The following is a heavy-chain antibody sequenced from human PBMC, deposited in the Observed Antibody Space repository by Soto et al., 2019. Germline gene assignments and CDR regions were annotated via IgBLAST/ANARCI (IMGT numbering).Heavy chain of an antibody. V-gene: IGHV3-15*05. CDR2: IKSKSAGETT. CDR1: GFSLRTTW. CDR3: STGSPFSGSVFDY. Sequence: EVQLVESGGGLVKPGGSLRLSCEASGFSLRTTWMAGVRQAPGKGLEWVGRIKSKSAGETTDYADPVKGRFTISRDDSKDTLYLHMDSLETGDTAVYYCSTGSPFSGSVFDYWGQGTLVTVSS. D-gene: IGHD1-26*01. J-gene: IGHJ4*02.